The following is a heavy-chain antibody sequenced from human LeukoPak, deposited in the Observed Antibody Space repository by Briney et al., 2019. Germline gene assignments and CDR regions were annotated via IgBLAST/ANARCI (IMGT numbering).Heavy chain of an antibody. D-gene: IGHD3-22*01. V-gene: IGHV5-51*01. CDR3: ARQPYYYDSNGYYRIWFDP. J-gene: IGHJ5*02. Sequence: GESLKISCTGSGYSFTNYWIAWVRQTPGKGLEWMGIIYPGDSDTRYSPSFQGQVTISADKSISTAYLQWSSLKASDTAMYYCARQPYYYDSNGYYRIWFDPWGQGTLVTVSS. CDR2: IYPGDSDT. CDR1: GYSFTNYW.